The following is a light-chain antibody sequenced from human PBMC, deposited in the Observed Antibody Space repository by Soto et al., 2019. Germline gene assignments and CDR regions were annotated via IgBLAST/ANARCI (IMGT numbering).Light chain of an antibody. Sequence: DIQMTQSPPTLSASVGDRVTITCRASQSISSWLAWYQQRPGKAPNLLIYDVSSLESGVPSRFSGSGSGTGFTLTISSLQPDDFATYYCQQYTNYPWTFGQGTKV. CDR3: QQYTNYPWT. CDR1: QSISSW. CDR2: DVS. J-gene: IGKJ1*01. V-gene: IGKV1-5*01.